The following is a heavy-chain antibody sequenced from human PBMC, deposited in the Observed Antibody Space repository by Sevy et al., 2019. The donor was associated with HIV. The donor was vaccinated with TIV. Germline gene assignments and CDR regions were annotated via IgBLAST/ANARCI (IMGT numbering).Heavy chain of an antibody. V-gene: IGHV4-38-2*01. CDR2: VYHSGST. Sequence: SETLSLTCAVSGYSISSGYYWGWIRQPPWKGLQWIGDVYHSGSTYYNSSLKRRVTISVDTSKNWFSLNLNSVTAADTAGYHCARRRSWADAFDIWGQGTMVTVSS. J-gene: IGHJ3*02. CDR1: GYSISSGYY. D-gene: IGHD6-13*01. CDR3: ARRRSWADAFDI.